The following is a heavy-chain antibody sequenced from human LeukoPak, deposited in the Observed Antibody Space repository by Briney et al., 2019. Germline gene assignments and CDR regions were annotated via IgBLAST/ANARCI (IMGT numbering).Heavy chain of an antibody. Sequence: GGSLRLSCTVSGIIFSSYGMHWVRQAPGKGLEWVAFIRYDGSHKYYADSVKGRFTISRDNSKNTLYLQTNSLTAEDTAVYYCAQKYSSGWYDQGFDYWGQGTLVTVSS. CDR1: GIIFSSYG. CDR3: AQKYSSGWYDQGFDY. D-gene: IGHD6-19*01. V-gene: IGHV3-30*02. CDR2: IRYDGSHK. J-gene: IGHJ4*02.